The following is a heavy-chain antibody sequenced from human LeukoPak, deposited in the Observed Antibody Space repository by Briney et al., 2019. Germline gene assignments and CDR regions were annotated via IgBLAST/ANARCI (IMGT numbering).Heavy chain of an antibody. CDR3: ARLRLSGGSFSVGWFDP. J-gene: IGHJ5*02. Sequence: SETLSLTCTVSDEVITSNNWWSWVRQSPGKGLEWIGEIFHSGTTRYKASLESRVTMLIDKYKNQFSLRLNSVTAADTAVYFCARLRLSGGSFSVGWFDPWGQGIQVTVSS. V-gene: IGHV4-4*02. CDR2: IFHSGTT. D-gene: IGHD1-26*01. CDR1: DEVITSNNW.